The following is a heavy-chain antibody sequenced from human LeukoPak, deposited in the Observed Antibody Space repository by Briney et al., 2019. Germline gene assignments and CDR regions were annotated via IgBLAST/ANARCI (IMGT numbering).Heavy chain of an antibody. CDR1: GFTFSSYA. D-gene: IGHD3-10*01. J-gene: IGHJ4*02. CDR3: AKGLGFTYYYGSGSYYNRPFDY. Sequence: PGGSLRLSCAASGFTFSSYAMSWVRQAPGKGLEWVSAISGSGGSTYYADSVKGRFTISRDNSKNTLYLQMNSLRAEDTAVYYCAKGLGFTYYYGSGSYYNRPFDYWGQGTLVTVSS. V-gene: IGHV3-23*01. CDR2: ISGSGGST.